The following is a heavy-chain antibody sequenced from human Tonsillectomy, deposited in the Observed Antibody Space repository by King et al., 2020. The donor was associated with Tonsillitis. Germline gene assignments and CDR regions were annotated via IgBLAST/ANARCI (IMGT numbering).Heavy chain of an antibody. V-gene: IGHV3-9*01. D-gene: IGHD1-26*01. CDR1: GFTFNDYA. Sequence: VQLVESGGGLVPPGRSLRLSCTASGFTFNDYAIHWVRQAPGKGLEWVSGISWNSDIIGYAGSVKGRFTISRDNAKNSLYLQMNSLRAEDTALYYCAKDIFSDSYYAFDIWGQGTMVTVSS. J-gene: IGHJ3*02. CDR3: AKDIFSDSYYAFDI. CDR2: ISWNSDII.